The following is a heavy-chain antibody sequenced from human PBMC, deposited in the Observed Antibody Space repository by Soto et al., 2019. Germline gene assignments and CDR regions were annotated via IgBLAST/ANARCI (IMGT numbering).Heavy chain of an antibody. CDR1: GFICSSYD. J-gene: IGHJ3*02. CDR3: AKATATSGGAFEI. Sequence: PGGSLRLSCAVSGFICSSYDMSWVRQAPGKGPEWVSTILVGGSTHYEDSVKGRFTISRDTSKNTVYLQMNSLTAGDTALYYCAKATATSGGAFEIYGQGTMVTVSS. CDR2: ILVGGST. D-gene: IGHD1-1*01. V-gene: IGHV3-23*01.